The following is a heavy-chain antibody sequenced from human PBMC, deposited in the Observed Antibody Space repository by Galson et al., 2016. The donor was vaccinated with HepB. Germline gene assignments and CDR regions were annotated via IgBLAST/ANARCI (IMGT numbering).Heavy chain of an antibody. J-gene: IGHJ4*02. Sequence: TLSLTCVVSGDSICSGGYSWSWIRQPPGKGLEWIGNIRSHSGTTYYNPSLKSRITISVEKSKNQLSLKLTSVTAADTAVYYCARGGGFGECAHWGQGTLVTVSS. D-gene: IGHD3-10*01. V-gene: IGHV4-30-2*01. CDR1: GDSICSGGYS. CDR3: ARGGGFGECAH. CDR2: IRSHSGTT.